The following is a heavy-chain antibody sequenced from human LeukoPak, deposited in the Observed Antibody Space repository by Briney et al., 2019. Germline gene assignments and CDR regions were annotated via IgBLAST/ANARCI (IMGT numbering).Heavy chain of an antibody. J-gene: IGHJ4*02. CDR3: ARDLSSTSNWEFDF. CDR2: INLNSGGT. Sequence: ASVKVSCKASGYTFTGYFMHWVRQAPGQGLEWMGRINLNSGGTYYAQNFQGRVTMTRDTSISTAYVELSRLTSDDTAMYYCARDLSSTSNWEFDFWGREPWSPSPQ. D-gene: IGHD1-26*01. V-gene: IGHV1-2*06. CDR1: GYTFTGYF.